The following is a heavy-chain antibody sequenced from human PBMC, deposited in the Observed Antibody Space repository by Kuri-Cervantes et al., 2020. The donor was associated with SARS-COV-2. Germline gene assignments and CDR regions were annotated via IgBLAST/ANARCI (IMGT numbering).Heavy chain of an antibody. CDR1: GYTLTELS. Sequence: ASVKASCKVSGYTLTELSMHWVRQAPGKGLEWMGGFDPEDGETIYAQKFQGRVTMTEDTSTDTAYMELSSLRSEDTAVYYCATTFAFLMGATYDYWGQGTRGTASS. CDR2: FDPEDGET. CDR3: ATTFAFLMGATYDY. D-gene: IGHD1-26*01. J-gene: IGHJ4*02. V-gene: IGHV1-24*01.